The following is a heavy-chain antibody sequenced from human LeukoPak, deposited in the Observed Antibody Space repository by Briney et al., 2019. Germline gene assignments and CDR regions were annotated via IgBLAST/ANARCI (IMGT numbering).Heavy chain of an antibody. Sequence: GASVKVSCKASGYTFTNYGISWVRQAPGQGLEWMGWISVYTGKTYHAQKFQARVTMTTDTSTTTAYMELRSLRSDDTDVYYCAKDRGWQYADYETVAVEHWGQGTLVTVSS. J-gene: IGHJ4*02. CDR1: GYTFTNYG. CDR3: AKDRGWQYADYETVAVEH. D-gene: IGHD4-17*01. V-gene: IGHV1-18*01. CDR2: ISVYTGKT.